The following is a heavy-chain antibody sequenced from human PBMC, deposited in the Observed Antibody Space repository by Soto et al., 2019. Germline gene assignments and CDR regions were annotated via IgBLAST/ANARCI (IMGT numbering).Heavy chain of an antibody. CDR1: GFTFSSYI. V-gene: IGHV3-21*01. Sequence: WSLRVSFSASGFTFSSYIMNWVRQAPVKWLEWVSSISSSSSYIYYADSVKGRFTISRDNAKNSLYLQMNSLRAEDTAVYYCAREFSGSYYGPDDAFDIWGQGTMVTVSS. CDR2: ISSSSSYI. D-gene: IGHD1-26*01. CDR3: AREFSGSYYGPDDAFDI. J-gene: IGHJ3*02.